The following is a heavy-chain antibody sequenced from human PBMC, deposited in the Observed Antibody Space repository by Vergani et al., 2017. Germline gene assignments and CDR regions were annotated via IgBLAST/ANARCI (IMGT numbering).Heavy chain of an antibody. CDR2: IYSTGST. V-gene: IGHV4-31*03. D-gene: IGHD3-22*01. CDR3: ARMGGYDEGDAFRIGYFDS. J-gene: IGHJ4*02. Sequence: QAQLQESGPGLVKPSETLSLTCHVFGVSISSGVYYWNWIRQHPGKGLEWIGYIYSTGSTHHNPSLRRRINMSVDTSKNQFSLKLNSVTAADTAMYYCARMGGYDEGDAFRIGYFDSWGPGILVTVSS. CDR1: GVSISSGVYY.